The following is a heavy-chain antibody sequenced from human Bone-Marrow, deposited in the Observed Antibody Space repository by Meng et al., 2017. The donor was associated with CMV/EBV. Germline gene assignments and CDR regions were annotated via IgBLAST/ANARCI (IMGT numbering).Heavy chain of an antibody. CDR2: MNPNSGNT. V-gene: IGHV1-8*03. D-gene: IGHD2-2*01. Sequence: ASVKVSCKASGYTFTSYDINWVRQATGQGLERMGWMNPNSGNTGYAQKFQGRVTITRNTSISTAYMELSSLRSEDTAVYYCARGHLGYCSSTSCHDFDYWGQGTLVTVSS. CDR1: GYTFTSYD. CDR3: ARGHLGYCSSTSCHDFDY. J-gene: IGHJ4*02.